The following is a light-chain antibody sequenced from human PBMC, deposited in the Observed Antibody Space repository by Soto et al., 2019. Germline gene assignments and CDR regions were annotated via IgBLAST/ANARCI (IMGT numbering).Light chain of an antibody. CDR1: QSVSSSY. V-gene: IGKV3-20*01. J-gene: IGKJ1*01. CDR2: GAS. CDR3: QQYGSSRWT. Sequence: EIVLTQSPGTLSLSPGERATLSCRASQSVSSSYLAWYQQKPGQAPRLLIYGASSRATGIPDRFSGSGSGTDCTLTISRLEPEDFAVYYCQQYGSSRWTFGQGPKVEIQ.